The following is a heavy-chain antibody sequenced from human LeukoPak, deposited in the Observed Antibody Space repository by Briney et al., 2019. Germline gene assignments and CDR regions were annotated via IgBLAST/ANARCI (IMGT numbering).Heavy chain of an antibody. CDR2: ISSSGTTL. J-gene: IGHJ4*02. D-gene: IGHD6-13*01. CDR1: GFTFTSYT. Sequence: PGGSLRLSCAASGFTFTSYTMNWVRQAPGKGLEWVSYISSSGTTLHYADSVKGRFTISRDNAMKSLFLQMDSLRDDDTAIYYCARGKNYSPTFDFWGQGVMVTVSS. CDR3: ARGKNYSPTFDF. V-gene: IGHV3-48*02.